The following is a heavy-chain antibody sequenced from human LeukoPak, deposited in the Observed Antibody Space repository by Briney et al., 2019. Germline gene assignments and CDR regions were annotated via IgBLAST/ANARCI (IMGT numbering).Heavy chain of an antibody. V-gene: IGHV1-18*04. CDR2: ISPYNSNT. CDR3: ARDLKRGYSSGRYSWGTGSSNDF. Sequence: GASVKVSCKASGYTFTGYYMHWVRQAPGQGLEWMGWISPYNSNTYYAQNFQGRVTMTTDTSTSTTYMELRSLRSDDTAVYYCARDLKRGYSSGRYSWGTGSSNDFWGQGTLVTVSS. CDR1: GYTFTGYY. J-gene: IGHJ4*02. D-gene: IGHD6-19*01.